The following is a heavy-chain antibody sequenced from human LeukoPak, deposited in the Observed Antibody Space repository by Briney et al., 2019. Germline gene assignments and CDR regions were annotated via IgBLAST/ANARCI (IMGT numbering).Heavy chain of an antibody. CDR1: GFTFSSYA. CDR2: ISGSGGST. CDR3: AKLEGVAVAGRGLYYFDY. D-gene: IGHD6-19*01. J-gene: IGHJ4*02. V-gene: IGHV3-23*01. Sequence: GGSLRLSCAASGFTFSSYAMSWVRQAPGKGLEWVSSISGSGGSTYYADSVKGRFTISRDNSKNTLYLQMNSLRAEDPAVYYCAKLEGVAVAGRGLYYFDYWGQGNLGTVSS.